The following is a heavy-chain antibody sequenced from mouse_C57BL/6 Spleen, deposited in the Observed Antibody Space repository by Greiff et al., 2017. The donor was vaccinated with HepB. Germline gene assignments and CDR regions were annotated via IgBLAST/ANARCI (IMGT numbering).Heavy chain of an antibody. Sequence: QVQLQQPGAELVKPGASVKLSCKASGYTFTSYWMQWVKQRPGQGLEWIGEIDPSDSDTNYNQKFKGKATLTVDTSSSTAYMQLSSLTSADSAVYYCARLCDDDGGGGYYYAMDYWGQGTSVTVSS. J-gene: IGHJ4*01. CDR2: IDPSDSDT. D-gene: IGHD2-4*01. V-gene: IGHV1-50*01. CDR1: GYTFTSYW. CDR3: ARLCDDDGGGGYYYAMDY.